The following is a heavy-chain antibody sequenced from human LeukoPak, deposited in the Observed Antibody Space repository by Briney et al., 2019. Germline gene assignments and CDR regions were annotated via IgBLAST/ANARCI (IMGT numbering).Heavy chain of an antibody. CDR2: ISSSSSYI. CDR3: ARDGTTYYYVSGRYYNSAFDI. CDR1: GFTFSSYS. D-gene: IGHD3-10*01. V-gene: IGHV3-21*01. Sequence: GGSLRLSCAASGFTFSSYSMNWVRQAPGKGLEWVSSISSSSSYIYYADSVKGRFTISRDNSKNSLYLQMNSLRAEDTAVYYCARDGTTYYYVSGRYYNSAFDISEQATMVTVS. J-gene: IGHJ3*02.